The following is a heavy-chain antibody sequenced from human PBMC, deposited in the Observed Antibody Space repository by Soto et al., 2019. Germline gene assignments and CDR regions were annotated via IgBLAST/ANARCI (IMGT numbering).Heavy chain of an antibody. J-gene: IGHJ6*02. D-gene: IGHD5-18*01. CDR1: GFTFSSYS. CDR3: ARDPNAGYSYGYNYYYGMDV. V-gene: IGHV3-21*01. Sequence: GSLRLSCAASGFTFSSYSMNWVRQAPGKGLEWVSSISSSSSYIYYADSVKGRFTISRDNAKNSLYLQMNSLRAEDTAVYYCARDPNAGYSYGYNYYYGMDVWGQGTTVTVSS. CDR2: ISSSSSYI.